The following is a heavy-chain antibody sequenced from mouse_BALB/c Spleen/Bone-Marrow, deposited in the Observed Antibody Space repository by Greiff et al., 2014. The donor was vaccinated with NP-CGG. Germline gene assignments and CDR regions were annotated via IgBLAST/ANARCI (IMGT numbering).Heavy chain of an antibody. V-gene: IGHV1-80*01. D-gene: IGHD2-1*01. J-gene: IGHJ4*01. CDR3: ARSGKGAMDY. Sequence: LQESGAELVRPGSSVKISCKASGYLFSTYWMNWVKQRPGQGLERIGQIYPGDGDTNYNGKFKDKVILTADKSSSTAYMQLSSLTSEDSAVYFCARSGKGAMDYWGQGTSVTVSS. CDR2: IYPGDGDT. CDR1: GYLFSTYW.